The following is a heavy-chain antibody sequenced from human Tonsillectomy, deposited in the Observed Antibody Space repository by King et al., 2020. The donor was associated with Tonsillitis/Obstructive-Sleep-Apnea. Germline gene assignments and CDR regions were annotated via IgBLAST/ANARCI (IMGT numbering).Heavy chain of an antibody. D-gene: IGHD3-22*01. Sequence: HVQLVESGGGVVQPGRTLRLSCAASGFTFGSYVMHWVRQAPGKGLDWVAVVSYDGSNKDYTDSVKGRFTISRDNSKHTLYLQMNSLRAEDTAVYYCARDFYDRSGYWGDYFDYWGQGTLVTVSS. CDR3: ARDFYDRSGYWGDYFDY. J-gene: IGHJ4*02. CDR1: GFTFGSYV. CDR2: VSYDGSNK. V-gene: IGHV3-30*04.